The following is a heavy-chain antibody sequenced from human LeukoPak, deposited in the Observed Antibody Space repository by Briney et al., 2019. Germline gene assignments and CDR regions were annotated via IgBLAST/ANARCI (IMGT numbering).Heavy chain of an antibody. Sequence: PGGSLRLSCAASGFAFTSYSMNWVRQAPGKGLEWVSYLSAAGRTIYYADSVQGRFSISRDTAKNTLSLRMDSLRADDTAVYYCARGGYTYGLDYWGQGILVVVSS. CDR3: ARGGYTYGLDY. D-gene: IGHD5-18*01. CDR2: LSAAGRTI. V-gene: IGHV3-48*01. J-gene: IGHJ4*02. CDR1: GFAFTSYS.